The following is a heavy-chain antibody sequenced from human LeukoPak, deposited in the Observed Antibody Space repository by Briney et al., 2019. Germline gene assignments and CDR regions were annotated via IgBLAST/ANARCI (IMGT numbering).Heavy chain of an antibody. V-gene: IGHV3-64D*06. CDR2: ISSNGDNT. CDR3: VRGTGY. Sequence: GGSLRLSSSVSGFTFITFVMHWVRQAPGKGLEYVSAISSNGDNTYYADSVKGRFTISRDNSKNTLYLQMSSLRADDTAVYYCVRGTGYWGQGTLVTVSS. J-gene: IGHJ4*02. CDR1: GFTFITFV.